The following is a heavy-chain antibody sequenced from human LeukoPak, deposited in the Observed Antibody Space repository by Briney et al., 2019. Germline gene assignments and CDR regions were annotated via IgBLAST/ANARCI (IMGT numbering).Heavy chain of an antibody. CDR3: ARDLYGDYVVDY. V-gene: IGHV3-48*01. CDR2: ISSSGRTI. Sequence: GGSLGLSCAASGFTFSSYSMNWVRQAPGKGLEWVSYISSSGRTIYYADSVRGRFTISRDNAKNSLYLQMNSLRAEDTAVYYCARDLYGDYVVDYWGQGTLVTVSS. D-gene: IGHD4-17*01. CDR1: GFTFSSYS. J-gene: IGHJ4*02.